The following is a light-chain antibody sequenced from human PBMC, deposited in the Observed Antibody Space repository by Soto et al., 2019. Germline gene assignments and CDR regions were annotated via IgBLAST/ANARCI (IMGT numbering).Light chain of an antibody. CDR3: SSYTSSSTRLV. CDR2: EVS. J-gene: IGLJ1*01. V-gene: IGLV2-14*01. CDR1: SSDVGGYNY. Sequence: ALTQPASVSGSPGQSITISCTGTSSDVGGYNYVSWYQQHPGKAPKLMIYEVSNRPSGVSNRFSGSKSGNTASLTISGLQAEDEADYYCSSYTSSSTRLVFGTGTKVTVL.